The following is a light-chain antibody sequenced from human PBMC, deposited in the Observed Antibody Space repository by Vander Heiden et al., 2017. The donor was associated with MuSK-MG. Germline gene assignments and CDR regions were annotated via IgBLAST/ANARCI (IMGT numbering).Light chain of an antibody. V-gene: IGKV1-27*01. J-gene: IGKJ1*01. CDR3: QKYNGARWT. CDR1: QGISNY. Sequence: IQMPPSPSSLSASVGDRVTITCRASQGISNYLAWYQQKPGKVPKLLIYAASTSQSGVPSRFSGSGSGTDFTLTISSLQPEDVATYYCQKYNGARWTFGQGTKVEIK. CDR2: AAS.